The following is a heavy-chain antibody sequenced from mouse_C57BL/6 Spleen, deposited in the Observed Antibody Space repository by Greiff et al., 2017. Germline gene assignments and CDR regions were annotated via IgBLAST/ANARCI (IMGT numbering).Heavy chain of an antibody. D-gene: IGHD1-1*01. CDR3: ARRGVYYGSSYFDY. Sequence: QVQLQQPGAELVMPGASVKLSCKASGYTFTSYWMHWVKQRPGQGLEWIGEIDPSASYTNYNQKFKGQSTLTVDKSSSTAYMQLSSLTSEDSAVYYCARRGVYYGSSYFDYWGQGTTLTVSS. V-gene: IGHV1-69*01. J-gene: IGHJ2*01. CDR1: GYTFTSYW. CDR2: IDPSASYT.